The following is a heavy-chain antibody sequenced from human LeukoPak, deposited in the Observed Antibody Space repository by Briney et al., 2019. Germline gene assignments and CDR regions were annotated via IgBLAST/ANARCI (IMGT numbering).Heavy chain of an antibody. D-gene: IGHD2-8*01. CDR1: GFTFRAFP. CDR2: ISYDGSKK. J-gene: IGHJ4*02. Sequence: PGRSLRLSCAASGFTFRAFPLHWVRQTPGTGLEWVALISYDGSKKYYADSVKGRFTISRDNSKNTLYLQMNSLRPEDTAVYHCASLGYCTPSTCYDFDSWGQGTLVTVSS. V-gene: IGHV3-30*04. CDR3: ASLGYCTPSTCYDFDS.